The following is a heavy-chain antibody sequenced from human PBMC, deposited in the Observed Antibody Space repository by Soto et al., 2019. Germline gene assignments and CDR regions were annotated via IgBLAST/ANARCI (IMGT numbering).Heavy chain of an antibody. CDR2: ISGSGGST. CDR3: AKDRSPFGYDSLGLVQAFDY. D-gene: IGHD5-12*01. CDR1: GFTFSSYA. J-gene: IGHJ4*02. V-gene: IGHV3-23*01. Sequence: GGSLRLSCAASGFTFSSYAMSWVRQAPGKGLEWVSAISGSGGSTYYADSVKGRFTISRDNSKNTLYLQMNSLRAEDTAVYYCAKDRSPFGYDSLGLVQAFDYWGQGTLVTVSS.